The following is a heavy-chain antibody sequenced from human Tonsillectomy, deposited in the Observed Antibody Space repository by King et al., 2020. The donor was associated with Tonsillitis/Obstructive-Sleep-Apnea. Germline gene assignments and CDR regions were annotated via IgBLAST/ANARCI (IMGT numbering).Heavy chain of an antibody. Sequence: VQLVESGPEVKKPGESLKISCTASGYSFTNFWIAWVRQMPGKGLEWVAIIYPGDSDARYSPSFQGHVTISADKSISTAYLQWNSLKASDTGMYYCARGTWLQLASDWGLGTLVTVSS. V-gene: IGHV5-51*03. CDR1: GYSFTNFW. CDR2: IYPGDSDA. J-gene: IGHJ4*02. CDR3: ARGTWLQLASD. D-gene: IGHD5-24*01.